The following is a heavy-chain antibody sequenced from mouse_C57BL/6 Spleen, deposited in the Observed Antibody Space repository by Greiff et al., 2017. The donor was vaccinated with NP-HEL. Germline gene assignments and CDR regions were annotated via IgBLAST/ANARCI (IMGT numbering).Heavy chain of an antibody. CDR1: GYTFTDYY. Sequence: VQLQQSGPELVKPGASVKISCKASGYTFTDYYMNWVKQSHGKSLEWIGDINPNNGGTSYNQKFKGKATLTVDKSSSTAYMELRSLTSEDSAVYYCASSEGNYGIYYAMDYWGQGTSVTVSS. J-gene: IGHJ4*01. V-gene: IGHV1-26*01. CDR2: INPNNGGT. CDR3: ASSEGNYGIYYAMDY. D-gene: IGHD2-1*01.